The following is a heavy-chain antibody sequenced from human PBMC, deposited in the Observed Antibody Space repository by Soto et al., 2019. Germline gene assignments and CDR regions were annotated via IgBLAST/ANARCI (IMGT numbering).Heavy chain of an antibody. J-gene: IGHJ4*02. D-gene: IGHD2-21*02. CDR3: ARQRTTVVTQAYFDH. CDR2: IYYSGRT. Sequence: SETLSLTCTVSGGSISSGGYYWSWIHPHPGKGLEWIGCIYYSGRTYYNPSFKSRVTISIDTSKNQFSLKLSSVTATDTAVYYCARQRTTVVTQAYFDHWGQGALVTVSS. CDR1: GGSISSGGYY. V-gene: IGHV4-39*01.